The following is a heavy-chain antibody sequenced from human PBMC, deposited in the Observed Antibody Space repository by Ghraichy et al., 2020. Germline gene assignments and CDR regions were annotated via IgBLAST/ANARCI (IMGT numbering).Heavy chain of an antibody. CDR3: ASGTIIGYDAFDI. CDR1: GGTFSSYA. D-gene: IGHD5-12*01. CDR2: IIPIFGTA. Sequence: SVKVSCKASGGTFSSYAISWVRQAPGQGLEWMGGIIPIFGTANYAQKFQGRVTITADESTSTAYMELSSLRSEDTAVYYCASGTIIGYDAFDIWGQGTMVTVSS. V-gene: IGHV1-69*13. J-gene: IGHJ3*02.